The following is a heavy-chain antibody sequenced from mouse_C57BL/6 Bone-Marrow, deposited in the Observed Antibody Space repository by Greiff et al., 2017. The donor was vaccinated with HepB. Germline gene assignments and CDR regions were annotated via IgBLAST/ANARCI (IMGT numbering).Heavy chain of an antibody. Sequence: EVKLQESGPGLVKPSQSLSLTCSVTGYSITSGYYWNWIRQFPGNKLEWMGYISYDGSNNYNPSLKNRISITRDTSKNQFFLKLNSVTTEDTATYYCARAPSDGDYGAMDYWGQGTSVTVSS. D-gene: IGHD2-13*01. CDR2: ISYDGSN. J-gene: IGHJ4*01. CDR1: GYSITSGYY. CDR3: ARAPSDGDYGAMDY. V-gene: IGHV3-6*01.